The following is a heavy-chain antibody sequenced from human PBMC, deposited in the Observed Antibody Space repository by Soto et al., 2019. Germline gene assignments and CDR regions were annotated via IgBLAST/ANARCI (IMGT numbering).Heavy chain of an antibody. CDR1: GFTFSSYG. CDR3: AKDRRAGGNYGFYSDF. Sequence: EVQLLESGGGLVQPGGPLGLPCAASGFTFSSYGMPWVRQAPGKGLEWVSFSSATGAGTYYADSVKGRFTISRDNSKNTLYLQMTSLRADDTAVYYCAKDRRAGGNYGFYSDFWGQGALVIVSS. CDR2: SSATGAGT. J-gene: IGHJ4*02. D-gene: IGHD1-7*01. V-gene: IGHV3-23*01.